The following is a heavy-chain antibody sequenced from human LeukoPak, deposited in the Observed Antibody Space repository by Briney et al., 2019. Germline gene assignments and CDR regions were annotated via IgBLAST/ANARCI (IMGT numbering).Heavy chain of an antibody. D-gene: IGHD3-10*01. CDR1: GGSISSYY. J-gene: IGHJ4*02. CDR3: ARSRMMAGTLVFDY. CDR2: IYYSGSS. V-gene: IGHV4-59*01. Sequence: SETLSLTCTVSGGSISSYYWSWIRQPPGKGLEWIGFIYYSGSSNYNPSLKSRVTISLDTSKNQFSLKLNSMTAADTAVYYCARSRMMAGTLVFDYWGQGTLVTVSS.